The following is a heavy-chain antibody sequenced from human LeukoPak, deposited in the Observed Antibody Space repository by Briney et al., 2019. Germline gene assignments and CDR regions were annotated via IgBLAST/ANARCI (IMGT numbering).Heavy chain of an antibody. J-gene: IGHJ6*03. D-gene: IGHD1-1*01. Sequence: GGSLRLSCAASGFRISNNYMSWVRQPPGKGLEWVANIKQDGSAKYYVDSVKGRFTISRDNAKNSLYLQMNSLRAEDTAVYYCARDKVWYNWNDFHYYYYYMDVWGKGTTVTISS. CDR1: GFRISNNY. CDR2: IKQDGSAK. CDR3: ARDKVWYNWNDFHYYYYYMDV. V-gene: IGHV3-7*01.